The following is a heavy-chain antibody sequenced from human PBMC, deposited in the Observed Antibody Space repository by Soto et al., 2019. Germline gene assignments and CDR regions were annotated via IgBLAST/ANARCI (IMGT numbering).Heavy chain of an antibody. CDR1: GFTFSSYS. CDR2: ISSSSSTI. D-gene: IGHD6-6*01. J-gene: IGHJ6*02. V-gene: IGHV3-48*02. CDR3: ARDKYSRYYYYGMDV. Sequence: EVQLVESGGGLVQPGGSLRLSCAASGFTFSSYSMNWVRQAPGKGLEWVSYISSSSSTIYYADSVKGRFTISRDNAKNSLYLQMNSLRDEDTAVYYCARDKYSRYYYYGMDVWGQGTTVTVSS.